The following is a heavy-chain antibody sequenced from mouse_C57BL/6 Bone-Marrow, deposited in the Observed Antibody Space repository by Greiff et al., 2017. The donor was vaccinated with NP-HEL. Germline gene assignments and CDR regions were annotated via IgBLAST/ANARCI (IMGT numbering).Heavy chain of an antibody. CDR3: ARALYYYGSSYFDY. J-gene: IGHJ2*01. D-gene: IGHD1-1*01. CDR1: GYSFTSYY. CDR2: IYPGSGNT. Sequence: QVQLKQSGPELVKPGASVKISCKASGYSFTSYYIHWVKQRPGQGLEWIGWIYPGSGNTKYNEKFKGKATLTADTSSSTAYMQLSSLTSEDSAVYYCARALYYYGSSYFDYWGQGTTLTVSS. V-gene: IGHV1-66*01.